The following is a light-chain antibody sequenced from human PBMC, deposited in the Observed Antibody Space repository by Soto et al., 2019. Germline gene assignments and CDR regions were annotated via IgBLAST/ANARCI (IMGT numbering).Light chain of an antibody. J-gene: IGLJ2*01. CDR1: SSDVGGYDF. V-gene: IGLV2-14*01. CDR3: SSYTSSSTVV. CDR2: DVN. Sequence: QSVLTQPASVSGAPGQSITISCTGTSSDVGGYDFVSWYQHHPGKVPKLIIYDVNNRPSGLSNRFSGSKSGNTAFLTISGLQTDDEADYYCSSYTSSSTVVFGGGTKVTVL.